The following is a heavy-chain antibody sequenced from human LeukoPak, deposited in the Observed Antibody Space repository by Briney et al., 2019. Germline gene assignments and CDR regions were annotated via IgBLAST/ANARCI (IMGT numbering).Heavy chain of an antibody. CDR1: GFTFSSYG. CDR2: ISYEGSNK. CDR3: AKDRGGVKDI. V-gene: IGHV3-30*18. D-gene: IGHD3-16*01. Sequence: GGSLRLSCAASGFTFSSYGMLGVRQAPGKGLEWVAVISYEGSNKYYAGCVKGRFTISRDNSKNTLYLQMNSLRAEDTAVYYCAKDRGGVKDIWGQGPMDTVSA. J-gene: IGHJ3*02.